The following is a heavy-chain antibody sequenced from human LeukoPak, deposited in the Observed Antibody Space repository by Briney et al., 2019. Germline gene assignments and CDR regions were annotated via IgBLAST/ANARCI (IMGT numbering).Heavy chain of an antibody. J-gene: IGHJ4*02. CDR2: IYYSGST. CDR3: ARTFRESYYDFWSGYSTLDY. D-gene: IGHD3-3*01. CDR1: GGSISSSSYY. Sequence: PSETLSLTCTVSGGSISSSSYYWGWIRQPPGKGLEWIGSIYYSGSTYYNPSLKSRVTISVDTSKNQFSLKLSSVTAADTAVYYCARTFRESYYDFWSGYSTLDYWGQGTLVTVSS. V-gene: IGHV4-39*01.